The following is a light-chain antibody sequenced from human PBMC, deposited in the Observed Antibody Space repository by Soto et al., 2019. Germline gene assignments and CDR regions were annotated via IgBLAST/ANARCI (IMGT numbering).Light chain of an antibody. J-gene: IGKJ5*01. CDR3: QQYNTYST. V-gene: IGKV1-5*01. CDR2: DAS. CDR1: QNIRNW. Sequence: DIQINQSPSTLSAYVGDSVTITCRASQNIRNWSAWYRQKPGKAPNPLIYDASSLKSGVPARFSGSGSGTEFTLTISSLQPDDFATYYCQQYNTYSTFGQGTRLETK.